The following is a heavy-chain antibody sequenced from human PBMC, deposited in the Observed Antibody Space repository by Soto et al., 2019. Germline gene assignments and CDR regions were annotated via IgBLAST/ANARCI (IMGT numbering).Heavy chain of an antibody. D-gene: IGHD6-13*01. CDR1: GFTFTSSA. CDR2: IVVGSGNT. CDR3: AAPDRYSSSWYQKAYYYGMDV. Sequence: GASVKVSCKASGFTFTSSAVQWVRQARGQRLEWIGWIVVGSGNTNYARKFQERVTITRDMSTSTAYMELSSLRSEDTAVYYCAAPDRYSSSWYQKAYYYGMDVWGQGTTVTVSS. J-gene: IGHJ6*02. V-gene: IGHV1-58*01.